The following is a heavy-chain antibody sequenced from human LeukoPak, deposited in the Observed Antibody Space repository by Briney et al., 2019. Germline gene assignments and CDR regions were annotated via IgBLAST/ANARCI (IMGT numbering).Heavy chain of an antibody. CDR2: MNPNSGNT. CDR3: ARVRITIFGVVIYGMDV. J-gene: IGHJ6*02. Sequence: ASVKVSCKASGYTFTSYDINWVRQATGQGLEGMGWMNPNSGNTGYAQKFQGRVTMTRNTSISTAYMGLSSLRSEDTAVYYCARVRITIFGVVIYGMDVWGQGTTVTVSS. CDR1: GYTFTSYD. D-gene: IGHD3-3*01. V-gene: IGHV1-8*01.